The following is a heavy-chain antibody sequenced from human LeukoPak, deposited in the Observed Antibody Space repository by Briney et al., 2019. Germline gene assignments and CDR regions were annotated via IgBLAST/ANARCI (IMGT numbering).Heavy chain of an antibody. Sequence: GGSLRLSCAASGFTFSSYAMTWVRQAPGKGLEWVSYISHTGSTMSYTDSVKGRFTISRDNARNSLYLQMNSLRAEDTAVYYCAIPPLSGTGSSRPLAGMDVWGQGTTVTVSS. D-gene: IGHD3-10*01. V-gene: IGHV3-48*04. J-gene: IGHJ6*02. CDR3: AIPPLSGTGSSRPLAGMDV. CDR1: GFTFSSYA. CDR2: ISHTGSTM.